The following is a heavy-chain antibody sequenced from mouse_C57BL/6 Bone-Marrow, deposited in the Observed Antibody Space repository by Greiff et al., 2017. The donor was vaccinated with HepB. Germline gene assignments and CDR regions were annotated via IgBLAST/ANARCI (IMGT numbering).Heavy chain of an antibody. D-gene: IGHD1-1*01. CDR1: GFSLSTSGMG. Sequence: QVQLKESGPGILQSSQTLSLTCSFSGFSLSTSGMGVSWIRQPSGKGLEWLAHIYWDDDKRYNPSLKSRLTISKDTSSNQVFLKITSVDTADTATYYCARRYYGSSYYYAMDYWGQGTSVTVSS. CDR2: IYWDDDK. J-gene: IGHJ4*01. V-gene: IGHV8-12*01. CDR3: ARRYYGSSYYYAMDY.